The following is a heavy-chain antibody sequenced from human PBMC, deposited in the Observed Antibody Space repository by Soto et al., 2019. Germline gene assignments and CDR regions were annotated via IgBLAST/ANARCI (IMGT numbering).Heavy chain of an antibody. V-gene: IGHV1-18*01. CDR3: ARDTGFRSDY. J-gene: IGHJ4*02. CDR2: ISAYNGNT. CDR1: GYTFTGYG. Sequence: QVQLVQSGAEVKKPGASVKVSCKASGYTFTGYGFSWVRQAPRQGLEWMGWISAYNGNTNEAQTLQGRVTMTTETSTSPAYMELTSLRSDDTAVYYCARDTGFRSDYWGQGTLVTVSS. D-gene: IGHD2-8*02.